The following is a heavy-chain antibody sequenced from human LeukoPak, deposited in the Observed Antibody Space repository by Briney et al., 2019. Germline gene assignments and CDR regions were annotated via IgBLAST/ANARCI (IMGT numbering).Heavy chain of an antibody. V-gene: IGHV1-2*02. CDR3: ARVPFLEYYDSSGYLDY. CDR2: INTKSGGT. J-gene: IGHJ4*02. D-gene: IGHD3-22*01. CDR1: GYIFTGYH. Sequence: ASVKVSCKASGYIFTGYHMHWVRQAPGQGLEWMGWINTKSGGTNYAQKFQGRVTMTRDTSISTAYMELRGLRSDDTAVYYCARVPFLEYYDSSGYLDYWGQGTLVPVSS.